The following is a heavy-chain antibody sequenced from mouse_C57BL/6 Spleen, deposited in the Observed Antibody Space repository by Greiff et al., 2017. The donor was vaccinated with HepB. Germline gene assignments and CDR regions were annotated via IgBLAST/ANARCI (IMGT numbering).Heavy chain of an antibody. CDR1: GYAFTNYL. D-gene: IGHD2-4*01. CDR3: ARDYPFAY. CDR2: INPGSGGT. V-gene: IGHV1-54*01. Sequence: VQLKQSGAELVRPGTSVKVSCKASGYAFTNYLIEWVKQRPGQGLEWIGVINPGSGGTNYNEKFKGKATLTADKSSSTAYMQLSSLTSEDSAVYFCARDYPFAYWGQGTLVTVSA. J-gene: IGHJ3*01.